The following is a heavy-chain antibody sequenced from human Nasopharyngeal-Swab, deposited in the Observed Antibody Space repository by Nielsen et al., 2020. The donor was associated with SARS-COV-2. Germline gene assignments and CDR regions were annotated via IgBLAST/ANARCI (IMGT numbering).Heavy chain of an antibody. Sequence: QTLSLTRAISGDSVSSNSAAWNWIRQPPSRGLEWLGRTYYRSKWYNDYAVSVKSRITINPDTSKNQFSLQLNSVTPEDTAVYYCARGINYYDSSGRSGGFDYWGQGTLVTVSS. CDR2: TYYRSKWYN. CDR1: GDSVSSNSAA. V-gene: IGHV6-1*01. CDR3: ARGINYYDSSGRSGGFDY. D-gene: IGHD3-22*01. J-gene: IGHJ4*02.